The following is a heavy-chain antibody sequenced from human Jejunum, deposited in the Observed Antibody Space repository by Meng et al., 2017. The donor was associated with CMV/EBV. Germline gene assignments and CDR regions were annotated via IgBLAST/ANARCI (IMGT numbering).Heavy chain of an antibody. CDR2: FNPNGDVT. CDR1: GFTFTTYF. V-gene: IGHV1-46*01. CDR3: AREMPMTCYFDQ. D-gene: IGHD3-22*01. Sequence: QVQLLQSGAEGKKPVVSLKLSCETSGFTFTTYFMHWLRQAPGQGLQWMGLFNPNGDVTTYSPRFQGRITLTGDTSTSTLYMELSSLTSDDTAVYYCAREMPMTCYFDQWGQGTLVTVSS. J-gene: IGHJ4*03.